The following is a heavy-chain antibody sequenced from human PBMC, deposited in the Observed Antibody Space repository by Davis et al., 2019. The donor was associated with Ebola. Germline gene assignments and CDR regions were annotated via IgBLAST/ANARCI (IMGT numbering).Heavy chain of an antibody. V-gene: IGHV1-69*06. CDR3: ARDGALGYCSSTSCSRYYYGMDV. Sequence: SVKVSCKASGGTFSSYAISWVRQAPGQGLEWMGGIIPIFGTANYAQKFQGRVTITADKSTSTAYMELSSLRSEDTAVYYCARDGALGYCSSTSCSRYYYGMDVWGQGTTVTVSS. CDR1: GGTFSSYA. CDR2: IIPIFGTA. J-gene: IGHJ6*02. D-gene: IGHD2-2*01.